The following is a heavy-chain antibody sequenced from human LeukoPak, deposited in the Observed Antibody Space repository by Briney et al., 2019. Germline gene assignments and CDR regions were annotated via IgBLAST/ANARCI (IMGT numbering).Heavy chain of an antibody. J-gene: IGHJ5*02. CDR2: IYHSGST. V-gene: IGHV4-38-2*01. CDR3: ARVYIVVVVAATVWFDP. CDR1: GGSFSGYY. D-gene: IGHD2-15*01. Sequence: SETLSLTCAVYGGSFSGYYWGWIRQPPGKGLEWIGSIYHSGSTYYNPSLKSRVTISVDTSKNQFSLKLSSVTAADTAVYYCARVYIVVVVAATVWFDPWGQGTLVTVSS.